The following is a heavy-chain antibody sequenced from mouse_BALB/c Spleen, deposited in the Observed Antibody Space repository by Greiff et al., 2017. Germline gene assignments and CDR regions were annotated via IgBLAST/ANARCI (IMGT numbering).Heavy chain of an antibody. V-gene: IGHV5-4*02. CDR1: GFTFSDYY. CDR3: AREYYGSSPAWFAY. D-gene: IGHD1-1*01. CDR2: ISDGGSYT. Sequence: EVQLVESGGGLVKPGGSLKLSCAASGFTFSDYYMYWVRQTPEKRLEWVATISDGGSYTYYPDSVKGRFTISRDNAKNNLYLQMSSLKSEDTAMYYCAREYYGSSPAWFAYWGQGTLVTVSA. J-gene: IGHJ3*01.